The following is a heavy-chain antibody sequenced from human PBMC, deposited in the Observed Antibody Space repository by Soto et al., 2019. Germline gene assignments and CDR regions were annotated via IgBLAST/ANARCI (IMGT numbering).Heavy chain of an antibody. CDR1: GFTFSSYW. Sequence: EVQLVESGGGLVQPGGSLRLSCVASGFTFSSYWMSWVRQAPGKGLQWVANIKQDGSEKYYVDSVKGRFTISRDNAKNSLYLQMNSLRAEDTAVYYCARTGKQLVLRPPENWFDPWGQGTLVTVSS. CDR2: IKQDGSEK. D-gene: IGHD6-13*01. CDR3: ARTGKQLVLRPPENWFDP. V-gene: IGHV3-7*01. J-gene: IGHJ5*02.